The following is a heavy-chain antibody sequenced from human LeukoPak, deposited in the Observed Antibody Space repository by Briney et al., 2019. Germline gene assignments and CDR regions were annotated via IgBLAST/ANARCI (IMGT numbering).Heavy chain of an antibody. CDR1: GYTFTSYG. Sequence: ASVKVSCKASGYTFTSYGISWVRQAPGQGLEWMGWISAYNGNTNYAQKLQGRVTMTIDTSTSTAYMELRSLRSDDTAVYYCARSASRKNATPPVYWGQGTLVTVSS. V-gene: IGHV1-18*01. CDR2: ISAYNGNT. J-gene: IGHJ4*02. CDR3: ARSASRKNATPPVY.